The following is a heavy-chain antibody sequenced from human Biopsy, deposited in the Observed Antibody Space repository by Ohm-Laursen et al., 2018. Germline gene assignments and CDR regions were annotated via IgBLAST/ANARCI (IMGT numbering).Heavy chain of an antibody. J-gene: IGHJ5*02. V-gene: IGHV4-39*01. CDR2: IFYSGIT. CDR3: ARHPTGFWFDP. Sequence: SETLSLTCSVSGGSVSSNVAYWAWIRQPPGKGLESIGSIFYSGITYYNPPLQSRVTMSVDTSKNQFSLNLTSVTAADPAVYYCARHPTGFWFDPWGQGTLVIVSS. CDR1: GGSVSSNVAY.